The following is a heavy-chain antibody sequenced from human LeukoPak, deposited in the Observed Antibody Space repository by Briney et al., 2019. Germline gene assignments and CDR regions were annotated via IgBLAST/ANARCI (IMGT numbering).Heavy chain of an antibody. J-gene: IGHJ4*02. Sequence: SETLSLTCTVSGGSISTTSYYWGWIRQPPGKGLEWIGSIYYSGTTYYNPSLKSRVTISVDTSKNQFSLKVSSVTAADTAVYYCARDQPRYCSGGSCYSKQDYWGQGTLVTVSS. CDR3: ARDQPRYCSGGSCYSKQDY. D-gene: IGHD2-15*01. CDR2: IYYSGTT. V-gene: IGHV4-39*02. CDR1: GGSISTTSYY.